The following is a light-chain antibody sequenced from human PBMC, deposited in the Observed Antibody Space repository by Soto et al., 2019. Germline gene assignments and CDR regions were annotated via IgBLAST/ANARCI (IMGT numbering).Light chain of an antibody. V-gene: IGLV2-14*03. CDR3: SSYSSGIAVYV. Sequence: QSALTQPASVSGSPGQSITISCTGTSSDIGGHEYVSWYQQHPGTAPKLLIYEVSRRPSGVSSRFSGSKSGNTASLTISGLQAEDQVDYYCSSYSSGIAVYVFGTGTKLTVL. CDR2: EVS. CDR1: SSDIGGHEY. J-gene: IGLJ1*01.